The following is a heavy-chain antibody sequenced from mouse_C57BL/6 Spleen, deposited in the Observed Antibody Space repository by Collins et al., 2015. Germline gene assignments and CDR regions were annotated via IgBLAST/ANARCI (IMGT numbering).Heavy chain of an antibody. V-gene: IGHV1-52*01. CDR2: IDPSDSET. J-gene: IGHJ4*01. CDR3: ATYYDYDGGMDY. D-gene: IGHD2-4*01. Sequence: QVQLQQPGAELVRPGSSVELSCKASGYTFTSYWMHWVKQRPIQGLEWIGNIDPSDSETHYNQKFKDKATLTVDKSSSTAYMQLSSLTSEDSAVYYCATYYDYDGGMDYWGQGTSVTVSS. CDR1: GYTFTSYW.